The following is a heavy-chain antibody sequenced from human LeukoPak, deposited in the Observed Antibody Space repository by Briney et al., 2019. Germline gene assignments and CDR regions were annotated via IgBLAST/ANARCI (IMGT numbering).Heavy chain of an antibody. J-gene: IGHJ4*02. Sequence: GGSLRLSCAASGFTFSSYAMHWVRQAPGKGLEWVAVISYDGSNKYYADSVKGRFTISRDNSKNTLYLQMNSLRAEDTAVYYCARETGGGVGCFDYWGQGTLVTVSS. CDR2: ISYDGSNK. CDR1: GFTFSSYA. CDR3: ARETGGGVGCFDY. D-gene: IGHD2-8*02. V-gene: IGHV3-30*04.